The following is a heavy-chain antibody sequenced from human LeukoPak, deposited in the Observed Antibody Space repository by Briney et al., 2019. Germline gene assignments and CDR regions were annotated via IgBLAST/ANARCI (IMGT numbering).Heavy chain of an antibody. CDR1: GFTFSSYA. J-gene: IGHJ4*02. Sequence: GGSLRLSCAASGFTFSSYAMSWVRQIPGKGLEWVSAISGSDAGTYYADSVKGRFTISRDNSKNTLYLQMNSLRAEDTAVYYCAKRDGYKMGFDYWGQGTLVTVSS. D-gene: IGHD5-24*01. V-gene: IGHV3-23*01. CDR3: AKRDGYKMGFDY. CDR2: ISGSDAGT.